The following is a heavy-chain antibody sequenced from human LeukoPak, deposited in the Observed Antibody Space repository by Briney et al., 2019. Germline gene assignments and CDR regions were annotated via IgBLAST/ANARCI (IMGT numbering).Heavy chain of an antibody. CDR3: ARGGSCTTGVCYYHGWFDP. D-gene: IGHD2-8*01. Sequence: GGSLRLSCAASGFTFSSYAMHWVRQAPGKGLEWVAVISYDGSNKYYADSVKGRFTISRDNSKNTLYLQMNSLRAEDTAVYYCARGGSCTTGVCYYHGWFDPWGQGTLVTVSS. CDR2: ISYDGSNK. CDR1: GFTFSSYA. J-gene: IGHJ5*02. V-gene: IGHV3-30-3*01.